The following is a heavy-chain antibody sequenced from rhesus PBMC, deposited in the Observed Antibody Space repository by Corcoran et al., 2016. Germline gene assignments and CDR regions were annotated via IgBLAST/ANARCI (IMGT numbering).Heavy chain of an antibody. J-gene: IGHJ4*01. D-gene: IGHD3-34*01. Sequence: EVQLVQSGAEVKKPGASVKISCKASGYTFPAYYLHRVRQAPGKGLEVVGRVEPEDGEAMHARKCPGEVTITAEQSTATAYMWLSSLRSEDTAVYDCATDVGDYGYWGQGVLVTVSS. CDR2: VEPEDGEA. CDR1: GYTFPAYY. V-gene: IGHV1-111*02. CDR3: ATDVGDYGY.